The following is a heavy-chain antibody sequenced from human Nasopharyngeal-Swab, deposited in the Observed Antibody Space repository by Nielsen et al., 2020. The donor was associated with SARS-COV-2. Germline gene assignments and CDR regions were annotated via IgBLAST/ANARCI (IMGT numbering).Heavy chain of an antibody. Sequence: SCVVSGFTFSSDAMHWVRQAPGKGLEWVAVISYDGSNTSYADSVEGRFTISRDNSKNTLYLQMNSLRAEDTAVYYCATTPLDSSGFYYGFDYWGQGTLVTVSS. CDR2: ISYDGSNT. V-gene: IGHV3-30-3*01. D-gene: IGHD3-22*01. CDR1: GFTFSSDA. J-gene: IGHJ4*02. CDR3: ATTPLDSSGFYYGFDY.